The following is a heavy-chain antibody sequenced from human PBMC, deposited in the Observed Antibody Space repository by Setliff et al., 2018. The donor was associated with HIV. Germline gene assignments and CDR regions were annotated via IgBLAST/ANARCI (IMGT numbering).Heavy chain of an antibody. V-gene: IGHV4-34*01. Sequence: SETLSLTCAVYGPSFTGYYWNWIRQLPGKAFEWIGEINHSGVTYYNPSFKSRVNISVDTSKNQFSLKLSSVTAADTAVYYCARGNAYANWSGWTLDVWGKGTTVTVSS. CDR2: INHSGVT. CDR3: ARGNAYANWSGWTLDV. J-gene: IGHJ6*04. D-gene: IGHD3-3*01. CDR1: GPSFTGYY.